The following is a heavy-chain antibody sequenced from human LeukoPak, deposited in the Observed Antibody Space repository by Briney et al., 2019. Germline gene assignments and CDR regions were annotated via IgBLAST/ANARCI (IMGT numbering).Heavy chain of an antibody. CDR2: INEDGSEK. J-gene: IGHJ4*02. V-gene: IGHV3-7*01. CDR1: GFSCSSYW. Sequence: GGSLRLSCSASGFSCSSYWMSWVRQAPGKGLEWVAHINEDGSEKYYVDSVKGRFFISRDNAAKSLSLQMNRLRDADTAVYYCARVSVGAPAFDYWGQGNLVTVSS. CDR3: ARVSVGAPAFDY. D-gene: IGHD1-26*01.